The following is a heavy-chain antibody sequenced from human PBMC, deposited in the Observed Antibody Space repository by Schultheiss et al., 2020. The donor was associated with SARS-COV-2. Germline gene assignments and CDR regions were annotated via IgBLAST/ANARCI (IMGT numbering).Heavy chain of an antibody. D-gene: IGHD3-3*01. V-gene: IGHV7-4-1*02. J-gene: IGHJ5*02. Sequence: ASVKVSCKASGYTFTSYAMNWVRQAPGQGLEWMGWINTNTGNPTYAQGFTGRFVFSLDTSVSTAYLQISSLKAEDTAVYYCARVAYDFWSGYFTTKPVWQNWFDPWGQGTLVTVSS. CDR3: ARVAYDFWSGYFTTKPVWQNWFDP. CDR2: INTNTGNP. CDR1: GYTFTSYA.